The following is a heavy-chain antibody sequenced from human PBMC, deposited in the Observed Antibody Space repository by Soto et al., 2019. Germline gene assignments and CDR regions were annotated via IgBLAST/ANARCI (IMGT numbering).Heavy chain of an antibody. V-gene: IGHV3-7*01. CDR1: GFTFSSYW. J-gene: IGHJ6*04. D-gene: IGHD6-6*01. CDR3: AREIAARL. Sequence: EVQLVESGGGLVQPGGSLRLSCAASGFTFSSYWMSWFRQAPGKGLEWVANIKQDGSEENYVDSVKGRFTISRDNAKNALHLQMNSLRVEDTAVYYCAREIAARLWGKGTTVTVSS. CDR2: IKQDGSEE.